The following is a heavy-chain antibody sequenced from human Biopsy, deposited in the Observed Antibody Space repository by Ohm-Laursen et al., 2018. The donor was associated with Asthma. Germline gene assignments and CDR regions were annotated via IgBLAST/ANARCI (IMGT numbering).Heavy chain of an antibody. D-gene: IGHD3-9*01. CDR3: ARTYYDFLTGQVKDVFGV. Sequence: GASVKVSCNASGYTFINYAIHWVRQAPGQRLEWMGWINAGNGNTKYSQKFQGRVTITRDTSASTAYMELRSLRSEDTAVYYCARTYYDFLTGQVKDVFGVWGQGTMVTVSS. V-gene: IGHV1-3*01. J-gene: IGHJ3*01. CDR2: INAGNGNT. CDR1: GYTFINYA.